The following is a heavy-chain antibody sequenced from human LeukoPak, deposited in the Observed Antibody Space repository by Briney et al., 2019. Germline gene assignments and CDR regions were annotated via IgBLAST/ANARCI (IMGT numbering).Heavy chain of an antibody. CDR1: GFTFSSYG. Sequence: GGSLRLSCAASGFTFSSYGLHWVRQAPGKGLEWVAVIPYDGSNKFCADSVKGRFTISRDNSKNTLYLQMNSLRAEDTAMYYCAKNTGTYDGLIDSWGQGTLVTVSS. D-gene: IGHD1-26*01. J-gene: IGHJ4*02. CDR2: IPYDGSNK. CDR3: AKNTGTYDGLIDS. V-gene: IGHV3-30*18.